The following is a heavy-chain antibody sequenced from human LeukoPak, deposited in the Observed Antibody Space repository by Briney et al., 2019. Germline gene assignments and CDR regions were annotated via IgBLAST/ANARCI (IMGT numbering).Heavy chain of an antibody. D-gene: IGHD3-16*02. V-gene: IGHV3-9*01. J-gene: IGHJ4*02. CDR2: ISWNSGSI. CDR3: AKGGSYRYYFDY. CDR1: GFTFDDYA. Sequence: PGGSLRLSCAASGFTFDDYAMHWVRQAPGKGLEWVSGISWNSGSIGYADSVKGRFTISRDNAKNSLYLQMNSLRVEDTALYYCAKGGSYRYYFDYWGQGTLVTVSS.